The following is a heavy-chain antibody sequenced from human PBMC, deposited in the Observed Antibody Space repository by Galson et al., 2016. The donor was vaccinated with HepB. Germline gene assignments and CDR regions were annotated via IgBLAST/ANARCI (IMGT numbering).Heavy chain of an antibody. J-gene: IGHJ2*01. CDR3: AKDYYDSSGYRSYWYFDL. V-gene: IGHV3-23*01. CDR1: GFTFSSYG. CDR2: ISGSGGNS. D-gene: IGHD3-22*01. Sequence: SLRLSCAASGFTFSSYGMHWVRQAPGKGLEWVSAISGSGGNSYHADSVKGRFTISRDNSKNTLYVQMHSLRAEDTAVYYCAKDYYDSSGYRSYWYFDLWGRGTLVTVSS.